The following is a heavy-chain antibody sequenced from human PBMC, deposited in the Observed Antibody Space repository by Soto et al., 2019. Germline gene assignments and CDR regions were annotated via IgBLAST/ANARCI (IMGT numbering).Heavy chain of an antibody. CDR3: ARDRIMITFVGVTYYYGMDV. D-gene: IGHD3-16*01. Sequence: QLQLQESGSGLVKPSQTLSLTCAVSGGSISSGGYSWSWIRQPPGKGLEWIGNILHSGKTNYIPSLKTRSTMRVDKAKNHFALNLRSVTAAATAVYYCARDRIMITFVGVTYYYGMDVRCQGNAVSVPS. V-gene: IGHV4-30-2*01. CDR1: GGSISSGGYS. CDR2: ILHSGKT. J-gene: IGHJ6*02.